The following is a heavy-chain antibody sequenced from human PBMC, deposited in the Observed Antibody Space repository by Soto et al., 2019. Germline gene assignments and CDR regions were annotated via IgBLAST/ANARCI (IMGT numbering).Heavy chain of an antibody. V-gene: IGHV1-8*01. J-gene: IGHJ3*02. CDR2: MNPNSGNT. CDR3: AIGYYDYIWGSYRYKDDAFDI. D-gene: IGHD3-16*02. CDR1: GYTFTSYD. Sequence: ASVKVSCKASGYTFTSYDINWVRQATGQGLEWMGWMNPNSGNTGYAQKFQGRVTMTRNTSISTAYMELSSLRSEDTAVYYCAIGYYDYIWGSYRYKDDAFDIWGQGTMVTVSS.